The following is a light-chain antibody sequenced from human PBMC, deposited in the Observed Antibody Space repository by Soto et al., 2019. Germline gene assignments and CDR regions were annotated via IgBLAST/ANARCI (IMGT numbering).Light chain of an antibody. CDR2: DVS. Sequence: QSALTQPASVSASPGQSITISCTGTSSDIGRYNYVSWYQQYPGKAPKLILYDVSKRPSGVADRFAGSKSGNTASLTISGLLPEDEADYYCSSYKSSSTDLFGTGTKVTVL. V-gene: IGLV2-14*03. CDR3: SSYKSSSTDL. J-gene: IGLJ1*01. CDR1: SSDIGRYNY.